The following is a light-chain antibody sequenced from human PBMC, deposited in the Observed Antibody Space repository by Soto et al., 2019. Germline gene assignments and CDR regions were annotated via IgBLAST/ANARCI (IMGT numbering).Light chain of an antibody. Sequence: QSALTQPASVSGSLGQSITISCTGTGSDVGEYNYVSWYQQHPDKAPKLMIYEVRNRPSGVSNRFSGSKSGNTASLAIAGLQAEDEADYYCSSYTSTSTFYVFGTGTKVTVL. CDR1: GSDVGEYNY. J-gene: IGLJ1*01. V-gene: IGLV2-14*01. CDR3: SSYTSTSTFYV. CDR2: EVR.